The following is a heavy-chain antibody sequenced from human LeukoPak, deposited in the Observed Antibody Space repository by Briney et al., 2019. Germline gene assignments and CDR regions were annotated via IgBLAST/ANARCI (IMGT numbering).Heavy chain of an antibody. CDR3: ETEVVPAATSYYYGMDV. CDR2: INPSGCST. J-gene: IGHJ6*04. Sequence: ASVKVSCKASGYTFINYYIHWVRQPPGQGLEWMGIINPSGCSTSYAQKFHGRVTMTRETSTTKVYMELSSLRSEDPAVYYCETEVVPAATSYYYGMDVWGKGPTVTVPS. D-gene: IGHD2-2*01. V-gene: IGHV1-46*01. CDR1: GYTFINYY.